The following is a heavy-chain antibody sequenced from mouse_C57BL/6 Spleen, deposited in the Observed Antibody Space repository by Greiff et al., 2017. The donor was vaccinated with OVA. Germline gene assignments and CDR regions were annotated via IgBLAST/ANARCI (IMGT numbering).Heavy chain of an antibody. CDR3: VRHDYYGPFAY. Sequence: EVQGVESGGGLVQPKGSLKLSCAASGFSFNTYAMNWVRQAPGKGLEWVARIRSKSNNYATYYADSVKDRFTISRDDSESMLYLQMNNLKTEDTAMYYCVRHDYYGPFAYWGQGTLVTVSA. D-gene: IGHD1-1*01. V-gene: IGHV10-1*01. J-gene: IGHJ3*01. CDR2: IRSKSNNYAT. CDR1: GFSFNTYA.